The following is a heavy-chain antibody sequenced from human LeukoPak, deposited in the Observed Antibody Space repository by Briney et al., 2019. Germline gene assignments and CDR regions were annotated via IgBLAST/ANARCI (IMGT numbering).Heavy chain of an antibody. CDR2: IIPILGIA. J-gene: IGHJ4*02. D-gene: IGHD2-15*01. CDR3: ASRGYCSGGSCYSAPT. Sequence: SVKVSCKASGGTFSSYAISWVRQAPGQGLEWMGKIIPILGIANYAQKFQGRVTITADKSTSTAYMELSSLRSEDTAVYYCASRGYCSGGSCYSAPTWGQGTLVTVSS. V-gene: IGHV1-69*04. CDR1: GGTFSSYA.